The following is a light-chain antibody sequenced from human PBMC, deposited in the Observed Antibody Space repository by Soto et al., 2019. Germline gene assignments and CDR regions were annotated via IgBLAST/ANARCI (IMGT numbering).Light chain of an antibody. CDR2: EAS. J-gene: IGLJ3*02. CDR1: SSDVGTYNL. V-gene: IGLV2-23*01. CDR3: CSYANDNVV. Sequence: QSVLTQPASVSGSPGQSITISCTGTSSDVGTYNLVSWYQQHPGKAPKLMIYEASQRPSGVSNRFSGSKSGDTASLTISGLQAEDEADYYCCSYANDNVVFGGGTKVTVL.